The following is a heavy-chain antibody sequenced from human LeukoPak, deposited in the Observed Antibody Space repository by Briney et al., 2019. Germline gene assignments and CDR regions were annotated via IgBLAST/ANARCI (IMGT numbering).Heavy chain of an antibody. Sequence: GESLKISCQTSGYDFSTKWIGWVRQMPGKGLEWMGIIYPLDSITRYSPSFQGHVTISADTSINTAHLQWPSLKPSDTAIYYCARLAPDYADYWFDPWGQGTLVTVSS. J-gene: IGHJ5*02. CDR1: GYDFSTKW. V-gene: IGHV5-51*01. CDR3: ARLAPDYADYWFDP. CDR2: IYPLDSIT. D-gene: IGHD4-17*01.